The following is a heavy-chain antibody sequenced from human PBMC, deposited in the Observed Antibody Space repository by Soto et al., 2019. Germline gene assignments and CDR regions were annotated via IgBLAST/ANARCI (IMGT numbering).Heavy chain of an antibody. J-gene: IGHJ6*02. CDR3: ARGGGIAAAGKLYYYGMDV. CDR1: GGTFISYA. V-gene: IGHV1-69*13. CDR2: IIPIFGTA. D-gene: IGHD6-13*01. Sequence: GSSVKVSCKASGGTFISYAISWVRQAPGQGLEWMGGIIPIFGTANYAQKFQGRVTITADESTSTAYMELGSLRSEDTAVYYCARGGGIAAAGKLYYYGMDVWGQGTTVTVSS.